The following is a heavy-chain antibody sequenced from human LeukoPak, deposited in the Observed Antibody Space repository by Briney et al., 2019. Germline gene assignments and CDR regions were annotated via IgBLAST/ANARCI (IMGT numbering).Heavy chain of an antibody. CDR1: GGSISNYF. D-gene: IGHD1-26*01. CDR3: ARERSGSYYRWYFDL. V-gene: IGHV4-59*01. J-gene: IGHJ2*01. Sequence: PSETLSLTCTVSGGSISNYFWNWIRQSPGKRLEWIGFFYNGGSTNYNPSLKSRVTMSVDTSKNQFSLKMSYVTAADTAMYYCARERSGSYYRWYFDLWGRGNLVTVSS. CDR2: FYNGGST.